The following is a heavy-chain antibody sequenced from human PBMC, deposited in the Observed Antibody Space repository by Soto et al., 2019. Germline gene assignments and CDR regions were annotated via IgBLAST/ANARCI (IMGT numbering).Heavy chain of an antibody. CDR1: GGSISSSSYY. Sequence: SETLSLTCTVSGGSISSSSYYWGWIRQPPGKGLEWIGSIYYSGSTYYNPSLKSRVTISVDTSKNQFSLKLSSVTAADTAVYYCANRAYCGGDCYTNWFDPWGQGTLVTVSS. D-gene: IGHD2-21*02. CDR3: ANRAYCGGDCYTNWFDP. J-gene: IGHJ5*02. CDR2: IYYSGST. V-gene: IGHV4-39*01.